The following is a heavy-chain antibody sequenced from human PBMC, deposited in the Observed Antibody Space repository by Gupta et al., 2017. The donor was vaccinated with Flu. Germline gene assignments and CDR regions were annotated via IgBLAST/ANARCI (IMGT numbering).Heavy chain of an antibody. D-gene: IGHD6-19*01. CDR2: INPNSGGT. V-gene: IGHV1-2*04. CDR3: ARLAVAGARGYYYYYGMDV. CDR1: GYTFTGYY. J-gene: IGHJ6*02. Sequence: QVQLVQSGAEVKKPGASVKVSCKASGYTFTGYYMHWVRQAPGQGLEWMGWINPNSGGTNYAQKFQGWVTMTRDTSISTAYMELSRLRSDDTAVYYGARLAVAGARGYYYYYGMDVWGQGTTVTVSS.